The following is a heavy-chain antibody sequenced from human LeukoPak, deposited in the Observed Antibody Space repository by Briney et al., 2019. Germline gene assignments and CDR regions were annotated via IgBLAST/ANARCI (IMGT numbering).Heavy chain of an antibody. CDR1: VGSFSGYY. Sequence: ETLSLTCAVYVGSFSGYYWSWIRQPPGKGLEWVSGINWNGGSTGYADSVKGRFTISRDNAKNSLYLQMNSLRAEDTALYHCAREGRVMTTVTTNWFDPWGQGTLVTVSS. CDR2: INWNGGST. CDR3: AREGRVMTTVTTNWFDP. V-gene: IGHV3-20*01. J-gene: IGHJ5*02. D-gene: IGHD4-17*01.